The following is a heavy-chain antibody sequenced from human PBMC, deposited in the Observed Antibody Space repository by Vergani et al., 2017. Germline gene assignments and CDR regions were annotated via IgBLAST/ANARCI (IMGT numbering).Heavy chain of an antibody. J-gene: IGHJ4*02. CDR2: INTNTGNP. Sequence: QVQLVQSGSELKKPGASVKVSCKASGYTFSRYSIYWVRQAPGQGLEWMGWINTNTGNPAYAQGFRGRFVFSLDTSVNTAYLQINNLKSDDTAVYYCAKDTFEAVYFVCWVQGRLVTVSP. CDR1: GYTFSRYS. CDR3: AKDTFEAVYFVC. V-gene: IGHV7-4-1*02. D-gene: IGHD3-9*01.